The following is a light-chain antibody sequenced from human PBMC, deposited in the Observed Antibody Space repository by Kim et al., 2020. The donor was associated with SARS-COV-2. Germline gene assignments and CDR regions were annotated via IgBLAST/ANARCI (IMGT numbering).Light chain of an antibody. CDR3: LQHNSYPLT. CDR1: QDIRND. V-gene: IGKV1-17*01. J-gene: IGKJ5*01. CDR2: GAS. Sequence: DIQMTQSPSSLSASVGDRFTITCRASQDIRNDLGWYQQNPGRAPKRLIYGASSLQSGVPSRFSGSGSGTEFTLTISSLQPEDFATYFCLQHNSYPLTFGQGTRLEIK.